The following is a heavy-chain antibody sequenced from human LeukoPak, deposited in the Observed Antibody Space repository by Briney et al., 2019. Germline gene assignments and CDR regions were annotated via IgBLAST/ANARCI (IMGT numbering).Heavy chain of an antibody. J-gene: IGHJ4*02. Sequence: GGSLRLSCAASGFTFSTYSMSWVRQAPGKGLEWVSSISSSSRYTYYADSVKGRFTISRDNAKNSLFLQMNSLRAEDTAVYYCARIALKTPPTDWGQGTLVTVSS. CDR2: ISSSSRYT. V-gene: IGHV3-21*01. CDR3: ARIALKTPPTD. CDR1: GFTFSTYS.